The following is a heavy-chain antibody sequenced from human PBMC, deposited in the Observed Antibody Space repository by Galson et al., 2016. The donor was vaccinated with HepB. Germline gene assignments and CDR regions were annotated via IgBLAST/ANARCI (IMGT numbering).Heavy chain of an antibody. J-gene: IGHJ5*02. Sequence: SVKVSCKASGYTFNTYGIAWVRQARGQGLEWMGWISTKNYNTNYAQKFQGRVTLTTDTSTSTAYMELTSLRSDDTAVYYCARGSAYYFPVPSFDPWGQGTLVTVSS. V-gene: IGHV1-18*01. CDR2: ISTKNYNT. D-gene: IGHD3-3*01. CDR1: GYTFNTYG. CDR3: ARGSAYYFPVPSFDP.